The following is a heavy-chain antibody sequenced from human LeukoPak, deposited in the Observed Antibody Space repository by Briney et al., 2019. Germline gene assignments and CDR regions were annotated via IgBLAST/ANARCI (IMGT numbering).Heavy chain of an antibody. CDR1: GYSISSGYY. Sequence: PSETLSLTCAVSGYSISSGYYWGWIRQPPGKGLEWIGSIYHSGSTYYNPSLKSRVTIPVDTSKNQFSLKLSSVTAADTAVYYCARLALYCSSTSCYRSDFDYWGQGTLVTVSS. J-gene: IGHJ4*02. CDR2: IYHSGST. CDR3: ARLALYCSSTSCYRSDFDY. V-gene: IGHV4-38-2*01. D-gene: IGHD2-2*01.